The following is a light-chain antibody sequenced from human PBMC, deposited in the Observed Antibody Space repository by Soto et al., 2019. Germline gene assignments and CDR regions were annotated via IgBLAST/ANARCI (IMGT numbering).Light chain of an antibody. V-gene: IGKV1-5*03. CDR1: QSISSW. J-gene: IGKJ1*01. CDR3: QQYNSFPWT. CDR2: KAS. Sequence: DIQMTQSPSTLSASVGDRVTITCWASQSISSWLAWYQQKPGKAPKLLIYKASSLESGVPSRFSGSGSGTEFTLTISSLRPDDFATYYCQQYNSFPWTFGQGTKVEIK.